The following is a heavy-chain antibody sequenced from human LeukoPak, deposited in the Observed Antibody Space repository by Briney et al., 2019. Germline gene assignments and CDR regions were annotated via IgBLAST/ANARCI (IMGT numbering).Heavy chain of an antibody. D-gene: IGHD2-15*01. Sequence: GGSLRLSCAASGFTFTSYWIGWVRQMPGKGLEWMGIIYPGDSDTRYSPSFKGQVTISAATSISTAYLQWSRLKASDTAMYYCARRGSWWFDPWGQGTLVTVSS. CDR2: IYPGDSDT. CDR3: ARRGSWWFDP. CDR1: GFTFTSYW. V-gene: IGHV5-51*01. J-gene: IGHJ5*02.